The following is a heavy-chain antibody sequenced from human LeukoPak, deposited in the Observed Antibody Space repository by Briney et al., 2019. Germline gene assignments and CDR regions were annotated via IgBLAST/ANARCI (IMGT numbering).Heavy chain of an antibody. V-gene: IGHV1-69*04. J-gene: IGHJ4*02. CDR1: GGTFSSYA. CDR3: ARDEVAVAGTPFDY. Sequence: SVKVSCKASGGTFSSYAISWVRQAPGQGLEWMGRIIPILGIANYAQKFQGRVTITADKSTSTAYMELSSLRSEDTAVYYCARDEVAVAGTPFDYWGQGTLVTVSP. CDR2: IIPILGIA. D-gene: IGHD6-19*01.